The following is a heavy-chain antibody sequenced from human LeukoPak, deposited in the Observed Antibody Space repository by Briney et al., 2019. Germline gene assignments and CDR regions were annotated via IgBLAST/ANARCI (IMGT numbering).Heavy chain of an antibody. Sequence: SQTLSLTCTVSGGSISSGSYYWSWIRQPPGKGLEWIGRIYTSGSTNYNPSLKSRVTISVDTSKNQFSLKLGSVTAADTAVYYCARDRSMIVTNWGQGTLVTVSS. J-gene: IGHJ4*02. CDR2: IYTSGST. V-gene: IGHV4-61*02. CDR1: GGSISSGSYY. D-gene: IGHD3-22*01. CDR3: ARDRSMIVTN.